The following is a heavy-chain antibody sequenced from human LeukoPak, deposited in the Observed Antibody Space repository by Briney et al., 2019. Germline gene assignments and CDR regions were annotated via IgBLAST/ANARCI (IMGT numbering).Heavy chain of an antibody. CDR1: GYTFTSYD. J-gene: IGHJ3*02. CDR2: MNPNSGNT. Sequence: ASVKVSCKASGYTFTSYDINWVRQATGQGLEWMGWMNPNSGNTGYAQKFQGRVTITRNTSISTAYMELSSLRSEDTAVYYCAKVVWDSRRGAFDIWGQGTMVTVSS. CDR3: AKVVWDSRRGAFDI. D-gene: IGHD1-26*01. V-gene: IGHV1-8*03.